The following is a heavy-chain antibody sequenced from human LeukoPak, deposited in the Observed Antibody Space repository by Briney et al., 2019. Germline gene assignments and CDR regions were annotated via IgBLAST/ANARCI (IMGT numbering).Heavy chain of an antibody. J-gene: IGHJ4*02. CDR1: GDSISRYY. CDR2: IYYSGST. CDR3: ARTMVRGTYYFDD. V-gene: IGHV4-59*08. Sequence: PSETLSLTCTVSGDSISRYYWRWIRQPPGKGLEWIGYIYYSGSTNYNPSLKSRVTISVDTSKNQFSLKLRSVTAADTAVYYCARTMVRGTYYFDDWGQGTLVTVSS. D-gene: IGHD3-10*01.